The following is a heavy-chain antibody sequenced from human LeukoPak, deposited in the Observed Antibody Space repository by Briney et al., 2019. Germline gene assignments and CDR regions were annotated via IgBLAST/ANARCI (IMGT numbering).Heavy chain of an antibody. J-gene: IGHJ4*02. D-gene: IGHD5-24*01. CDR2: ISGSGGST. V-gene: IGHV3-23*01. Sequence: HPGGSLRLSCAASGFTFSSYGMGWVRQAPGKGLEWVSAISGSGGSTYYADSVKGRFTISRDNAKNSLYLQMNSLRAEDTAVYYCARPRGNVEMATIPFDYWGQGTVVTVSS. CDR1: GFTFSSYG. CDR3: ARPRGNVEMATIPFDY.